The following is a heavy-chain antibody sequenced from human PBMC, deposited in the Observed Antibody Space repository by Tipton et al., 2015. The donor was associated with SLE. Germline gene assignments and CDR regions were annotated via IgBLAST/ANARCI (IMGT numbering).Heavy chain of an antibody. J-gene: IGHJ4*02. V-gene: IGHV3-30*02. CDR2: IRYDGTNK. CDR3: AKASAEAAAGMGDY. D-gene: IGHD6-13*01. Sequence: GSLRLSCAASGFTFSTYGMHWVRQAPGKGLEWVAFIRYDGTNKYYADSVKGRFTISRDNSKNTLYLQMNSLRADGTAVYYCAKASAEAAAGMGDYWGQGTLVTVSS. CDR1: GFTFSTYG.